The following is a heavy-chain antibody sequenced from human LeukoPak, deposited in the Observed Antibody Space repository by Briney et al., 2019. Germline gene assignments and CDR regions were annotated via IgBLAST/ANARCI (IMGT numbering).Heavy chain of an antibody. CDR1: GFTFSSYS. D-gene: IGHD2-21*02. J-gene: IGHJ4*02. Sequence: KPGGSLRLSCAASGFTFSSYSMNWVRQAPGKGLEWVSSISSSSSFIYYADSVKGRFTLSRDNAKNSLYLQMNSLRAEDTAVYYCAKGGVTRASDYWGQGTLVAVSS. V-gene: IGHV3-21*01. CDR2: ISSSSSFI. CDR3: AKGGVTRASDY.